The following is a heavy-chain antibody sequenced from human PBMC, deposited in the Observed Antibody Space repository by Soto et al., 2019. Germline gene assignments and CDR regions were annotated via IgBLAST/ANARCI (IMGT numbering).Heavy chain of an antibody. Sequence: SETLSLTCTVSGGSISSYYWSWIRQPPGKGLEWIGYIYYSGSTNYNPSLKSRVTISVDTSKNQFSLKLSSVTAADTAVYYCASSYYDFWSGYLVDAFDIWGQGTMVTVSS. J-gene: IGHJ3*02. D-gene: IGHD3-3*01. CDR1: GGSISSYY. V-gene: IGHV4-59*08. CDR3: ASSYYDFWSGYLVDAFDI. CDR2: IYYSGST.